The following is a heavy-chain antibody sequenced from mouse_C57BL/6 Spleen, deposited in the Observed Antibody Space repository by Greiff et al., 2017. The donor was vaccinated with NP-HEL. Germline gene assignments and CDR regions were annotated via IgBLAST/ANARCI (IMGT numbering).Heavy chain of an antibody. CDR1: GYAFSSSW. CDR2: IYPGDGDT. Sequence: QVQLQQSGPELVKPGASVKISCKASGYAFSSSWMNWVKQRPGKGLEWIGRIYPGDGDTNYNGKFKGKATLTADKSSSTAYMQLSSLTSEDSAVYFCAREGEFRLLRFAWFAYWGQGTLVTVSA. CDR3: AREGEFRLLRFAWFAY. D-gene: IGHD1-1*01. J-gene: IGHJ3*01. V-gene: IGHV1-82*01.